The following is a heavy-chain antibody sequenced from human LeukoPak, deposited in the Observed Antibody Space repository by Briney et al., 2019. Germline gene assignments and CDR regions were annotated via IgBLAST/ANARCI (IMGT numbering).Heavy chain of an antibody. V-gene: IGHV3-21*01. CDR2: ISTSGGST. Sequence: GGSLRLSCAASQFTFSNFVMSWVRQAPGKGLEWVSSISTSGGSTYYADSVKGRFTISRDNAKNSLYLQMNSLRAEDTAVYYCARPLSVSGSYYGGYWGQGTLVTVSS. J-gene: IGHJ4*02. CDR3: ARPLSVSGSYYGGY. CDR1: QFTFSNFV. D-gene: IGHD1-26*01.